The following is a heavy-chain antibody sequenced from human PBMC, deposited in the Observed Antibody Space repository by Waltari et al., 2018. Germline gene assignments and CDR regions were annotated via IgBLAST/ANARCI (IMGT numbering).Heavy chain of an antibody. J-gene: IGHJ4*02. V-gene: IGHV4-39*01. CDR3: VQLPGY. Sequence: QVQLQESGPGLVKPSETLSLTCTVSGGSIDSTYNYWGWIRQPPGKGREWIGSHYYSGCTHYNPSLKSRVTISVDTSKNQFSLKLTSVTAADTAVYYCVQLPGYWGQGILVTVSS. CDR2: HYYSGCT. CDR1: GGSIDSTYNY. D-gene: IGHD2-15*01.